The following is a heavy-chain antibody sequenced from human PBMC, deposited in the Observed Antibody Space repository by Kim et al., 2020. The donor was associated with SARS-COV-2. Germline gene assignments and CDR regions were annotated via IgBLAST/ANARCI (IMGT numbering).Heavy chain of an antibody. J-gene: IGHJ6*02. V-gene: IGHV5-51*01. Sequence: GESLKISCKGSGYSFTSYWIGWVRQMPGKGLEWMGLIYPCDSDPRYSPSFQGQVTISADKPISTAYLQWSSLKAADTAMYYCARQGPGDCSGGSCYSPYYYYGMDVWGQGTTVTVSS. D-gene: IGHD2-15*01. CDR2: IYPCDSDP. CDR1: GYSFTSYW. CDR3: ARQGPGDCSGGSCYSPYYYYGMDV.